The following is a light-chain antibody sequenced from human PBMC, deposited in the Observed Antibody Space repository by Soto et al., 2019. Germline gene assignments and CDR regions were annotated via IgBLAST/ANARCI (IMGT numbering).Light chain of an antibody. V-gene: IGKV3-20*01. CDR3: QHYGSLPWT. Sequence: EIVLTQSPGTLSLSPGERATLSCRASQSVSSNYLAWYQQKPGQAPRLLIYGASSRATGIPDRFSGSGSGTDFTLTISRLEPEDFAVYYYQHYGSLPWTFGQGTEVEIK. CDR1: QSVSSNY. J-gene: IGKJ1*01. CDR2: GAS.